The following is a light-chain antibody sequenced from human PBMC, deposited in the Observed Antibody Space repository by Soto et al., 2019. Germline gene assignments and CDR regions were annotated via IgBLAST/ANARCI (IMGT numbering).Light chain of an antibody. Sequence: QSVLTQPPSASGTPGQRGTISCSGSSSNIGINSVYWYQQLPGTAPKLLIYRSDLRPSGVPDRFSGSKSGTSASLAISGLRSEDEADYYCAAWDDSLSAVVFGGGTKVTVL. V-gene: IGLV1-47*01. CDR1: SSNIGINS. CDR2: RSD. CDR3: AAWDDSLSAVV. J-gene: IGLJ2*01.